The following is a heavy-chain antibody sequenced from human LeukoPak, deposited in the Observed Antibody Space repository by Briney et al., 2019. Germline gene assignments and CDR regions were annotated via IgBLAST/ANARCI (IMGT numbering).Heavy chain of an antibody. J-gene: IGHJ6*02. Sequence: ASMKVSCKASGYTFIDYYLHWVRQAPGQGLEWMGRINPKNGATLLAQKFQGRVTMTRNTSISTAYMELSSLRSEDTAVYYCARSLHGTVIINYYYYYGMDVWGQGTTVTVSS. CDR2: INPKNGAT. D-gene: IGHD4-17*01. CDR3: ARSLHGTVIINYYYYYGMDV. CDR1: GYTFIDYY. V-gene: IGHV1-2*06.